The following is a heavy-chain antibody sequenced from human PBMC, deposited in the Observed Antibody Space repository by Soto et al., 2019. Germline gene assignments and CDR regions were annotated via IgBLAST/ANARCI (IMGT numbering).Heavy chain of an antibody. V-gene: IGHV4-34*01. D-gene: IGHD6-6*01. CDR1: GGSFSGYY. CDR3: ARVPWQLATRGPWYY. J-gene: IGHJ4*02. Sequence: PSETLSLTCAVYGGSFSGYYWSWIRQPPEKGLEWIGEMNHSGSTNYNPSLKSRVTISADTSKNELSLKLRSVTAADTAVYYCARVPWQLATRGPWYYWGQGTLVTVSS. CDR2: MNHSGST.